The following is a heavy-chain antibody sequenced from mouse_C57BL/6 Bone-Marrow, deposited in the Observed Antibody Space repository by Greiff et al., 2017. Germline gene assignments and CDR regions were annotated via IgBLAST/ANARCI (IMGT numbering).Heavy chain of an antibody. CDR2: IYPGDGST. D-gene: IGHD2-1*01. Sequence: VHLVEPGPELVKPGASVKLSCKASGYTFTSYDINWVKQRPGQGLEWIGWIYPGDGSTKYNEKFKGKATLTVDTSSSTAYMELNSLTSEDSAVYCCARWDGNCWYFDVWGTGTTVTVSS. CDR1: GYTFTSYD. V-gene: IGHV1-85*01. J-gene: IGHJ1*03. CDR3: ARWDGNCWYFDV.